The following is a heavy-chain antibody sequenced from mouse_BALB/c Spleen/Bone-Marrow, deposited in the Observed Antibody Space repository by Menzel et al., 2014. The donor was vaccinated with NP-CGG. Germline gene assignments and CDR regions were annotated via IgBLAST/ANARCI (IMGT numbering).Heavy chain of an antibody. V-gene: IGHV3-1*02. J-gene: IGHJ3*01. CDR2: LHYSGYT. D-gene: IGHD2-14*01. CDR3: VREDRYEAYFPY. CDR1: AYSITSGYG. Sequence: EVQLKESGPDLVKPSQSLSLTCTVTAYSITSGYGWHWIRQFPGHKLDWLGYLHYSGYTYYNPSLKSRISITRDTSKNQFFMQLNSVTTEDTATYYCVREDRYEAYFPYWGQGTRVTVSA.